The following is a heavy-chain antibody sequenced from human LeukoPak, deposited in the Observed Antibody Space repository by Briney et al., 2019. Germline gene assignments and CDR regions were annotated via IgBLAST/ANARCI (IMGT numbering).Heavy chain of an antibody. CDR3: AKDVSPSGSYQAIDY. D-gene: IGHD1-26*01. J-gene: IGHJ4*02. V-gene: IGHV3-30*02. CDR2: IRYDASNK. CDR1: GFTFSSYG. Sequence: GGSLRLSCAASGFTFSSYGMHWVRQAPGKGLEWVTFIRYDASNKYYVDSVQGRFTISRDNSKNTLDLQMNSLRPEDTAVYYSAKDVSPSGSYQAIDYWGQGTLVTVSS.